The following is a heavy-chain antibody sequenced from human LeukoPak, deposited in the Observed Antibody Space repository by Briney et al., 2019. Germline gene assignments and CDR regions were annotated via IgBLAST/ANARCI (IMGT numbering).Heavy chain of an antibody. Sequence: ASVKVSCKASGYTFTDFGISWVRQAPGQGLEWMGWISAYNGNTNYAQKFQGRVTMTTDTSTGTAYMEMRSLRSDDTAVYYCARDLGASTVIFFDYWGQGTLVTVSS. CDR3: ARDLGASTVIFFDY. J-gene: IGHJ4*02. D-gene: IGHD4-17*01. CDR2: ISAYNGNT. CDR1: GYTFTDFG. V-gene: IGHV1-18*01.